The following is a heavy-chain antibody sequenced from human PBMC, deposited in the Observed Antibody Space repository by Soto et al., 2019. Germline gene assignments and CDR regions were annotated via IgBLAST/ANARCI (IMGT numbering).Heavy chain of an antibody. J-gene: IGHJ4*02. CDR3: ARDRHCSGGSCYSLFDY. V-gene: IGHV3-21*01. CDR2: ISSSSSYI. CDR1: GFTFSSYS. Sequence: EVQLVESGGGLVKPGGSLRLSCAASGFTFSSYSMNWVRQAPGKGLEWVSSISSSSSYIYYADSVKGRFTISRDNAKNSLYLQMNSLRAEDTAVYYCARDRHCSGGSCYSLFDYWGQGTLVTVSS. D-gene: IGHD2-15*01.